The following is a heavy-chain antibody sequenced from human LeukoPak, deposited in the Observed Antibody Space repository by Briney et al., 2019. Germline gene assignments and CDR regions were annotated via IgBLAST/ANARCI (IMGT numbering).Heavy chain of an antibody. CDR2: INPSGGST. V-gene: IGHV1-46*01. CDR3: AVHYYDSSGYSTPYFDY. D-gene: IGHD3-22*01. J-gene: IGHJ4*02. Sequence: ASVKVSCKASGYTFTSYYMHWVRQAPGQGLEWMGIINPSGGSTSYAQKFQGRVTMTRDTSTSTVYMELSSLRSEDTAVYYCAVHYYDSSGYSTPYFDYWGQGTLVTVSS. CDR1: GYTFTSYY.